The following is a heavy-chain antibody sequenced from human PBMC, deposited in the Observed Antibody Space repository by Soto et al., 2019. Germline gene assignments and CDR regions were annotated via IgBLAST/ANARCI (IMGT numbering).Heavy chain of an antibody. D-gene: IGHD2-2*01. V-gene: IGHV4-34*01. Sequence: SETLSLTCAVYGGSFSGYYWSWIRQPPGKGLEWIGEINHSGSTNYNPSLKSRVTISVDTSKNQFSLKLSSVTAADTAVYYCARGPGDQDIVVVPAAIRYYFDYWGQGTLVTVSS. J-gene: IGHJ4*02. CDR2: INHSGST. CDR3: ARGPGDQDIVVVPAAIRYYFDY. CDR1: GGSFSGYY.